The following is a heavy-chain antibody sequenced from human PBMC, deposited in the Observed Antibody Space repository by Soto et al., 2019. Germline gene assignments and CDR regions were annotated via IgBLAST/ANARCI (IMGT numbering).Heavy chain of an antibody. J-gene: IGHJ3*02. CDR2: INAGNGNT. D-gene: IGHD3-16*01. V-gene: IGHV1-3*01. Sequence: QVQLVQSGAEVKKPGASVKVSCKASGYTFTSYAMHWVRQAPGQRLEWMGWINAGNGNTKYSQKFQGRVTITRDTSASTAYMELSSLRSEDMSVYYCARDRRSDYVWWSTGALDIWGQGTMVTVSS. CDR1: GYTFTSYA. CDR3: ARDRRSDYVWWSTGALDI.